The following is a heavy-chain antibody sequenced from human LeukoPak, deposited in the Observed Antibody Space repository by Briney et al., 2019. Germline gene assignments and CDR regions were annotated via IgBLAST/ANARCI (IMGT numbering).Heavy chain of an antibody. V-gene: IGHV4-59*08. CDR3: ARQTYYYDSSGYYNAFDI. Sequence: TSETLSLTCTVSGGSISSYYWSWIRQPPGKGLEWIGYIYYSGSTNYNPSPKSRVTISVDPSKTQFSLKLSSVTAADTAVYYCARQTYYYDSSGYYNAFDIWGQGTMVTVSS. D-gene: IGHD3-22*01. CDR2: IYYSGST. J-gene: IGHJ3*02. CDR1: GGSISSYY.